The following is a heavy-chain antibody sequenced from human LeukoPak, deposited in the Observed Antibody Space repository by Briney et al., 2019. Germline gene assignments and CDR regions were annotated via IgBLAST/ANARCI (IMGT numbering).Heavy chain of an antibody. CDR1: GFAVNSYG. J-gene: IGHJ2*01. CDR2: IWYDVSNQ. V-gene: IGHV3-33*01. D-gene: IGHD4-23*01. Sequence: GGSLRLSWAASGFAVNSYGMHWVRQAPGKGLEWVALIWYDVSNQDYIDSVKGRFTISRDNSKNTLYLQMSSLRADDAAVYYCARFNGGDSTGCFDLWGRGTLVTVSS. CDR3: ARFNGGDSTGCFDL.